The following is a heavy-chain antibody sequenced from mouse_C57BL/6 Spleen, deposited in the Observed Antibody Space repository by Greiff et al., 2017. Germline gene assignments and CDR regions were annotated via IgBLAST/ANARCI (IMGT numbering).Heavy chain of an antibody. J-gene: IGHJ1*03. V-gene: IGHV1-81*01. CDR3: ARGRYDGYQGYFDV. D-gene: IGHD2-3*01. CDR1: GYTFTSYG. CDR2: IYPRSGNT. Sequence: QVQLQQSGAELARPGASVKLSCKASGYTFTSYGISWVKQRTGQGLEWIGEIYPRSGNTYYNEKFKGKATLTADKSSSTAYMELRSLTSEDSAVYFCARGRYDGYQGYFDVWGTGTTVTVSS.